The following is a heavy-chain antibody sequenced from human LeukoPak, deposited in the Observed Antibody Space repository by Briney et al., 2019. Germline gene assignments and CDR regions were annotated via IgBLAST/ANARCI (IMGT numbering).Heavy chain of an antibody. D-gene: IGHD3-10*01. CDR3: ASKHYGSGSYSLDY. CDR2: ISSSSSYI. V-gene: IGHV3-21*01. CDR1: AFSLNAYN. Sequence: GGSLRLSCAASAFSLNAYNMNWVRQAPGKGLEWVSSISSSSSYIYYADSVKGRFTISRDNAKNSLYLQMNSLRAEDTAVYYCASKHYGSGSYSLDYWGQGTLVTVSS. J-gene: IGHJ4*02.